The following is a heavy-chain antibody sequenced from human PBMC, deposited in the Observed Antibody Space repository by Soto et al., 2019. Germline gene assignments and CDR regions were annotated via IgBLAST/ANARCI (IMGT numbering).Heavy chain of an antibody. J-gene: IGHJ6*02. CDR3: ARERIWQQLVRAAYYGMDV. V-gene: IGHV3-21*01. D-gene: IGHD6-13*01. CDR1: GFTFSSYS. Sequence: EVQLVESGGGLVKPGGSLRLSCAASGFTFSSYSMNWVRQAPGKGLEWVSSISSSSSYIYYADSVKGRFTISRDNAKNSLYLQMNSLRAEDTAVYYCARERIWQQLVRAAYYGMDVWGQGTTVTVSS. CDR2: ISSSSSYI.